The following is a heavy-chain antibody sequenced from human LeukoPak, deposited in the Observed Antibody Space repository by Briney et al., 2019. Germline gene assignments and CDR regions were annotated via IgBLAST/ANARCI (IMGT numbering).Heavy chain of an antibody. J-gene: IGHJ5*02. Sequence: SQTLSLTCTASGGSISSGDYYWSWIRQPPGKGLEWIGYISYSGSTYYNPSLKSRVTISLDTSKNQFPLKLSSVTAADTAVYYCARAVDYYGSGSYYKRWFDPWGQGTLVTVSS. D-gene: IGHD3-10*01. CDR1: GGSISSGDYY. V-gene: IGHV4-30-4*08. CDR2: ISYSGST. CDR3: ARAVDYYGSGSYYKRWFDP.